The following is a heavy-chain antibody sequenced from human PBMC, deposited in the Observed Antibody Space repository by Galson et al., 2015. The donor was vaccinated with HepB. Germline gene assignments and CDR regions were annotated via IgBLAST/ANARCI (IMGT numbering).Heavy chain of an antibody. CDR1: GFTFSSYW. Sequence: SLRLSCAASGFTFSSYWMSWVRQAPGKGLEWVANIKQDGSEKDYVDPVKGRFTISRDNAKNSLSLQMNSLRAEDTAVYYCARDKSWVRTYGMDVWGQGTTVTVSS. CDR3: ARDKSWVRTYGMDV. V-gene: IGHV3-7*03. D-gene: IGHD4-23*01. CDR2: IKQDGSEK. J-gene: IGHJ6*02.